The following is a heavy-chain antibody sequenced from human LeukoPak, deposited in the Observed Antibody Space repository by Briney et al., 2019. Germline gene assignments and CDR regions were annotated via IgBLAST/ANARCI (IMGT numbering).Heavy chain of an antibody. Sequence: ASVKVSCKASGYTFTTYNINWVRQAPGQGLEWMGWISGYNGNTNYAQNLQGRVTMTTDTSTSTAYMELRSLRSDDTAVYYCARDNVAAAGLYYFDCWGQGTLVTVSS. J-gene: IGHJ4*02. CDR3: ARDNVAAAGLYYFDC. CDR1: GYTFTTYN. CDR2: ISGYNGNT. D-gene: IGHD6-13*01. V-gene: IGHV1-18*01.